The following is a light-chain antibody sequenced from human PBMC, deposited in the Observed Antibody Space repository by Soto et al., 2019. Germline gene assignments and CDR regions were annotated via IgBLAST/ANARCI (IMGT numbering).Light chain of an antibody. CDR1: SSDIGGYNY. V-gene: IGLV2-14*01. CDR3: SSNTTSPLTCV. CDR2: DVS. J-gene: IGLJ1*01. Sequence: QSVLTQPASVSGSPGQSITISCTGTSSDIGGYNYVSWYQQHPGKVPKLMIYDVSNRPSGVSNRFSGSKSGNTASLTISGLQAEDEADYYCSSNTTSPLTCVIGTEAKGTLL.